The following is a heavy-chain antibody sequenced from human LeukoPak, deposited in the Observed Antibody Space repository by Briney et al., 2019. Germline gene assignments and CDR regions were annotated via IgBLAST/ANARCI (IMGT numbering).Heavy chain of an antibody. Sequence: GGSLRLSCAASGFTFSNAWMSWVRQAPGKGLEWVSAISGSGGSTYYADSVKGRFTISRDNAKNSLYLQMNSLRAEDTAVYYCARDRTYYYDSSGYYVGDDAFDIWGQGTMVTVSS. V-gene: IGHV3-48*01. CDR3: ARDRTYYYDSSGYYVGDDAFDI. CDR1: GFTFSNAW. CDR2: ISGSGGST. D-gene: IGHD3-22*01. J-gene: IGHJ3*02.